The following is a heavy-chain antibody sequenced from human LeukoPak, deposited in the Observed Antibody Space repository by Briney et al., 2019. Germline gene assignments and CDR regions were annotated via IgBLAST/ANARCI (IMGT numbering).Heavy chain of an antibody. V-gene: IGHV4-4*07. CDR2: VCPSGGT. Sequence: PSETLSLTCTVSGGSISSFCWSWIRQPAGKGLEWIGRVCPSGGTNYNPSLKSRVTMSVDASKIQFSLELTSVTAADTAVYYCASGESFDHWGQGTLVTVSS. CDR3: ASGESFDH. CDR1: GGSISSFC. J-gene: IGHJ4*02.